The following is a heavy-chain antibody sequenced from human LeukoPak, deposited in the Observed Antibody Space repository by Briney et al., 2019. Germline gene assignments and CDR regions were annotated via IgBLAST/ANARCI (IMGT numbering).Heavy chain of an antibody. J-gene: IGHJ4*02. CDR3: AAGGGSY. D-gene: IGHD1-1*01. V-gene: IGHV3-48*03. CDR1: GFTFSGYE. Sequence: PGGSLRLSCAASGFTFSGYEMNWVRQAPGKGLEWVSYISSSGGNIYYADSVKGRFTIPRDNAKNSVYLQMNSLRAEDTAIYYCAAGGGSYWGQGTLVTVSS. CDR2: ISSSGGNI.